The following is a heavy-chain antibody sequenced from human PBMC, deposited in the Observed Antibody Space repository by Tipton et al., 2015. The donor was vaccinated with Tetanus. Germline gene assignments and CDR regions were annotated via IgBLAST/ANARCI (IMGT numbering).Heavy chain of an antibody. CDR3: ARDGGRELL. V-gene: IGHV4-59*02. D-gene: IGHD3-16*01. J-gene: IGHJ4*02. CDR1: GGSVSSYY. Sequence: TLSLTCNVSGGSVSSYYWTWIRQPPGKGLEWIEYIYYNGKTKYNPSLKSRVSITIDTPKNQFSLTVNSVTAADTAVYYCARDGGRELLWGQGTLVTVSS. CDR2: IYYNGKT.